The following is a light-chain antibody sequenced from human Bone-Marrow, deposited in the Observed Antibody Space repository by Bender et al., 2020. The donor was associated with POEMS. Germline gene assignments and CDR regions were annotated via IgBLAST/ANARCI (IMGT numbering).Light chain of an antibody. Sequence: SYELSQPPSVSVSPGQTASITCSGDKLGNKYVSWYQQKPGQSPVLVIYEDSKWPSGVPDRFSGSKSGTSASLAITGLQAEDEGDYYCQSYDNSLGGWVFGGGTKLTVL. CDR3: QSYDNSLGGWV. V-gene: IGLV3-1*01. J-gene: IGLJ3*02. CDR2: EDS. CDR1: KLGNKY.